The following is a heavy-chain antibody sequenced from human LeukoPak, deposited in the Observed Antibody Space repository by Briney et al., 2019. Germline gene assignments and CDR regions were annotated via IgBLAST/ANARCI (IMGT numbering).Heavy chain of an antibody. CDR2: IYASGST. CDR3: ARMSNYYDSSGYYQSLDY. Sequence: SETLSLTCTVSGGSISNYYWSWIRQPAGKGLEWIGRIYASGSTNYNPSLQSRVTISVDRSKNQFSLKLSSVIAADTAVYYCARMSNYYDSSGYYQSLDYWGQGTLVTVSS. CDR1: GGSISNYY. D-gene: IGHD3-22*01. V-gene: IGHV4-4*07. J-gene: IGHJ4*02.